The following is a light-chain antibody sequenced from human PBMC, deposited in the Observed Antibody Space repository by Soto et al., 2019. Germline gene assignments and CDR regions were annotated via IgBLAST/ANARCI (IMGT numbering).Light chain of an antibody. CDR1: QSVSSY. V-gene: IGKV3-11*01. CDR3: QQRSNWHTLT. J-gene: IGKJ4*01. CDR2: DAS. Sequence: EIELTQSPATLSVSPGERATLSCRASQSVSSYLAWYQQKPGQAPRLLIYDASNRATGIPARFSSSGSGTDFTLTISSLEPEDFAVYYCQQRSNWHTLTFGGGTKVDI.